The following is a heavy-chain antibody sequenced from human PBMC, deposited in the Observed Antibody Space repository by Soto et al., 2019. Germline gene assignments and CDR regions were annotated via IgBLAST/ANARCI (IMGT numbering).Heavy chain of an antibody. CDR1: GFTFSSYA. J-gene: IGHJ6*02. V-gene: IGHV3-23*01. Sequence: PGGSLRLSCGASGFTFSSYAMSWVRQAPGKGLEWVSAISGSGGSTYYADSVKGRFTISRDNSKNTLYLQMNSLRAEDTAVYYCAKGPYYDFWSGYYFYYYYGMDVWGQGTTVTVSS. CDR3: AKGPYYDFWSGYYFYYYYGMDV. D-gene: IGHD3-3*01. CDR2: ISGSGGST.